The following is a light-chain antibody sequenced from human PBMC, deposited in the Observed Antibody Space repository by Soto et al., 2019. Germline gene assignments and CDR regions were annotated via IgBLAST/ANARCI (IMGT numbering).Light chain of an antibody. CDR1: QSVSNSH. V-gene: IGKV3-20*01. CDR3: QQYDKSPLT. Sequence: EIVLTQSPGTLSLSPGEGATLSCRASQSVSNSHLAWHQQKPGQAPRLLIFGVSSRAAGIPDRFSGSGSGTDFTLIISRLEPEDYAVYYCQQYDKSPLTFGGGTKVDIK. CDR2: GVS. J-gene: IGKJ4*01.